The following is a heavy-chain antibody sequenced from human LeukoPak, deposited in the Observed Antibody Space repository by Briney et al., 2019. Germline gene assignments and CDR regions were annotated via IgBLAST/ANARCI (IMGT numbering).Heavy chain of an antibody. Sequence: SVKVSCKASGGTFSSYAISWVRQAPGQGLEWMGGIIPIFGTANYAQKFQGRVTITADESTRTAYMELSSLRSEDTAVYYCARALLWFGELYNWFDPWGQGTLVTVSS. J-gene: IGHJ5*02. V-gene: IGHV1-69*13. CDR1: GGTFSSYA. CDR3: ARALLWFGELYNWFDP. CDR2: IIPIFGTA. D-gene: IGHD3-10*01.